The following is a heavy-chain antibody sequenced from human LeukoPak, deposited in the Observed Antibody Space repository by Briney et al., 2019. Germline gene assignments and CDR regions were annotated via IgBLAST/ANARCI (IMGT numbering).Heavy chain of an antibody. CDR1: GFTFTSSA. V-gene: IGHV1-58*02. CDR3: AADPILLWPYYYYGMDV. Sequence: ASVKVSCKASGFTFTSSAMQWVRQARGQRLEWIGWIVVGSGITNYAQKFQERVTITRDMSTSTAYMELSSLRSEDTAVYYCAADPILLWPYYYYGMDVWGQGTTVTVSS. CDR2: IVVGSGIT. D-gene: IGHD3-10*01. J-gene: IGHJ6*02.